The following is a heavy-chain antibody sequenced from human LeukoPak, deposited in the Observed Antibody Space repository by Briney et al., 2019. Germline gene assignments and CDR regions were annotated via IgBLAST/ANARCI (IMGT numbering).Heavy chain of an antibody. Sequence: GGSLRLSCAASGFTFNNYGVHWVRQAPGKGLEWLAFIRYDGSNTYYADSVKGRFTVSRDDSKNTLYLQMNSLGGDDTAVYYCAKDGTSYYYIYYWGQGTLVTVSS. CDR3: AKDGTSYYYIYY. V-gene: IGHV3-30*02. D-gene: IGHD2/OR15-2a*01. CDR1: GFTFNNYG. J-gene: IGHJ4*02. CDR2: IRYDGSNT.